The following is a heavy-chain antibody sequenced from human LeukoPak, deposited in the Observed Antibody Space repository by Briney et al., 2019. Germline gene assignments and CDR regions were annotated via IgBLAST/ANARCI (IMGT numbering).Heavy chain of an antibody. CDR3: ARDLQSATTSAFDN. Sequence: PGKSLRLSCAASGFDFSDYAMHWVRQAPGKGLEWLPVIWYDGSDSYSADSVKGRFTISRDNSKNTLYLQMTSLRVEDTAIYYCARDLQSATTSAFDNWGQGTLVTVSS. D-gene: IGHD4-11*01. CDR1: GFDFSDYA. J-gene: IGHJ4*02. V-gene: IGHV3-33*01. CDR2: IWYDGSDS.